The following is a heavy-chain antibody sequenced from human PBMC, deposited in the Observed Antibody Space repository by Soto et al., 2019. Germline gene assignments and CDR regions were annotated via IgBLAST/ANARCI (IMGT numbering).Heavy chain of an antibody. CDR2: IGTNGDST. D-gene: IGHD3-22*01. Sequence: GGSLRLSCSASGFTFSNYALHWVRQAPGKGLEYVSSIGTNGDSTFYAESVKGRFTISRDNSKNTLYLQMRNLGPEDTAVYYCVKPPAYYIDSYAYYPVWGQGTLVTVSS. CDR1: GFTFSNYA. J-gene: IGHJ4*02. CDR3: VKPPAYYIDSYAYYPV. V-gene: IGHV3-64D*06.